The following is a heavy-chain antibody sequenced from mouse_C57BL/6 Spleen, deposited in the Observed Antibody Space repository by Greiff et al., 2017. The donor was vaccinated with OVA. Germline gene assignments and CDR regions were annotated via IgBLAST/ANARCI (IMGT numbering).Heavy chain of an antibody. D-gene: IGHD2-3*01. CDR2: INPNNGGT. CDR1: GYTFTDYY. Sequence: EVQLQQSGPELVKPGASVKISCKASGYTFTDYYMNWVKQSHGKSLEWIGDINPNNGGTSYNQKFKGKATLTVDKSSSTAYMELRSLTSEDSAVYYCARDDYFDYWGQGTTLTVSS. CDR3: ARDDYFDY. V-gene: IGHV1-26*01. J-gene: IGHJ2*01.